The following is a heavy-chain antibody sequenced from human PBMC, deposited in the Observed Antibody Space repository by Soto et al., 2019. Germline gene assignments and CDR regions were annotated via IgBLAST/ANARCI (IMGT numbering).Heavy chain of an antibody. J-gene: IGHJ4*02. Sequence: QVQRQQWGAGLLKPSETLPLTCAVSGGSFSGNYWTWFRQPPGKGLEWIGEISPSGTTKYIPSLKSRVTISVDMSKEQYSLKVTSVTAADTAVYYCATSMWFGTQPEIWGQGNLVTVSS. CDR3: ATSMWFGTQPEI. CDR1: GGSFSGNY. CDR2: ISPSGTT. V-gene: IGHV4-34*01. D-gene: IGHD3-10*01.